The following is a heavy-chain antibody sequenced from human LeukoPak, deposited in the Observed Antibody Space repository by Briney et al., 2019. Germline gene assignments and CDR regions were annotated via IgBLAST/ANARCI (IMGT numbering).Heavy chain of an antibody. J-gene: IGHJ4*02. CDR1: GFTISSYG. CDR3: AKEEGNTLGDH. Sequence: PGGSLRLSCAASGFTISSYGMHWVRQAPGKGLTWVAYIHYNGSKNYVDSVKGRFIISRDNSKNILYLQMNSLRAEDTAVYYCAKEEGNTLGDHWGQGTLVTVST. V-gene: IGHV3-30*02. D-gene: IGHD7-27*01. CDR2: IHYNGSK.